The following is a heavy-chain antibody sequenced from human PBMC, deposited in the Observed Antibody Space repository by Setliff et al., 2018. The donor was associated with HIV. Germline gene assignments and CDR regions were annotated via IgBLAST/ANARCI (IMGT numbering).Heavy chain of an antibody. CDR1: GYTFTGYY. J-gene: IGHJ3*02. Sequence: ASVKVSCKASGYTFTGYYMYWVRQAPGQGLEWMGRINPNSGGTKYAQKFQGRVTMTRDTSISTAYMELSRLRSDDTAVYYCARGTRVGANDAFDIWGQGTMVTVSS. D-gene: IGHD1-26*01. CDR2: INPNSGGT. V-gene: IGHV1-2*06. CDR3: ARGTRVGANDAFDI.